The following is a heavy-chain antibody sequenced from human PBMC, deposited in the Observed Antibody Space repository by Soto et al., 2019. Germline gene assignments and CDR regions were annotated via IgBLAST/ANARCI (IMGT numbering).Heavy chain of an antibody. CDR3: ARDLWGYCGTDCYPLDV. V-gene: IGHV4-59*01. Sequence: PSETLSLTCTVSGGSISSYYWSWIRQPPGKGLEWIGSIYYSGSTYYNQSIKSRVTISVDTSKNQFSLKLNSVTAADTAVYYFARDLWGYCGTDCYPLDVWGQGTTVTVSS. J-gene: IGHJ6*02. CDR1: GGSISSYY. CDR2: IYYSGST. D-gene: IGHD2-21*02.